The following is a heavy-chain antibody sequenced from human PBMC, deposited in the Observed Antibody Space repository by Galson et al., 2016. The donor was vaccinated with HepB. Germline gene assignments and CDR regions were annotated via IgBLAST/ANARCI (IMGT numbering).Heavy chain of an antibody. CDR3: ARSRGNDY. J-gene: IGHJ4*02. CDR1: GFTFSNSW. V-gene: IGHV3-7*01. Sequence: SLRLSCAASGFTFSNSWMTWVRQAPGKGLEWVANINQDESVQRYVDSVRGRFTVSSDNAQNSLSRQMDSLRAEETAVYYCARSRGNDYWGQGTQVSVSS. CDR2: INQDESVQ.